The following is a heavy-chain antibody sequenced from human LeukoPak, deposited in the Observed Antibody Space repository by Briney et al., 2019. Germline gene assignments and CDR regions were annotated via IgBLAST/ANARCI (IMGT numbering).Heavy chain of an antibody. CDR1: GGSISSGGYY. J-gene: IGHJ5*02. V-gene: IGHV4-30-2*01. D-gene: IGHD6-13*01. CDR2: IYHSGST. CDR3: ARTRIAAASWFDP. Sequence: SETLSLTCTVSGGSISSGGYYWSWIRQPPGKGLEWIGYIYHSGSTYYNPSLKSRVTISVDRSKNQFSLKLSSVTAADTAVYYCARTRIAAASWFDPWGQGTLVTVSS.